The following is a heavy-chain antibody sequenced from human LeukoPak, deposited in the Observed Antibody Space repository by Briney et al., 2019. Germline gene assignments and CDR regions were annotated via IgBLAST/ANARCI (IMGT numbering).Heavy chain of an antibody. V-gene: IGHV5-51*01. J-gene: IGHJ4*02. CDR3: ARAGCSGGSCYYPLNY. CDR2: IYPGDSDT. CDR1: GYSFTSYW. D-gene: IGHD2-15*01. Sequence: GESLKISCKGSGYSFTSYWIGWVRQMPGKGLEWMGIIYPGDSDTRYSPSFQGQVTISADKSISTAYLQWSSLKASDTPMYYCARAGCSGGSCYYPLNYWGQGTLVTVSS.